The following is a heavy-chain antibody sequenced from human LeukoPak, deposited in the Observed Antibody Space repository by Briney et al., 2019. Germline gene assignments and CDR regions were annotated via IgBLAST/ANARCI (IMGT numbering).Heavy chain of an antibody. Sequence: GESLKISCNGSGYSFTSYWIGWVRQMPGTGLEWMGIIYPGDSDTRTSPSFHSQLTLSADKYTSTAQLQWSSLKASDTAMYCCASWKGDCSSTSCYFDSSGQGTLVTVSS. CDR1: GYSFTSYW. J-gene: IGHJ4*02. CDR3: ASWKGDCSSTSCYFDS. D-gene: IGHD2-2*01. CDR2: IYPGDSDT. V-gene: IGHV5-51*06.